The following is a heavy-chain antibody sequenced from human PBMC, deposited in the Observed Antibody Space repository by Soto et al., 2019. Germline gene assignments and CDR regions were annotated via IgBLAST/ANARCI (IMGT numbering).Heavy chain of an antibody. CDR1: GFCFSANL. CDR3: ARDILSVGPRANDAFYG. D-gene: IGHD2-8*02. V-gene: IGHV1-3*01. Sequence: QVHLVQSGAEVRKPGASVNISCRASGFCFSANLINWLRQAPGQSLEWMGWINPDNGYTRYSQTFQGRVTIYRHSSASIAYVEVSDLTSEDPAVYYCARDILSVGPRANDAFYGWGQGTMDTTYS. J-gene: IGHJ3*01. CDR2: INPDNGYT.